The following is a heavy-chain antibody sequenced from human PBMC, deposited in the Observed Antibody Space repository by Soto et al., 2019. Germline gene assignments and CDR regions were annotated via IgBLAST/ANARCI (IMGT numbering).Heavy chain of an antibody. D-gene: IGHD3-16*01. CDR3: AIDVWGPVQ. J-gene: IGHJ4*01. CDR1: GFSFSDLW. V-gene: IGHV3-7*03. CDR2: IGSDGGAK. Sequence: XGSLRLSCAASGFSFSDLWMTWVRQAPGKGLECVANIGSDGGAKNYVDSVRGRFTISRDNAKNSLYLQMDDLRADDTAIYYCAIDVWGPVQWGHGTLVTVSS.